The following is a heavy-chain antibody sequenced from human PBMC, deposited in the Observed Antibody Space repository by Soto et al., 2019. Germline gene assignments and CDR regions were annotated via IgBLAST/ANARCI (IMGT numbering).Heavy chain of an antibody. Sequence: PGESLKISCKGSGYSFTKYWIGWVRQMPGKGLEWMAIIYPDESDTRYSPSFQGQVIISADKSISTAYLQWSSLKASDTAMYYCARHEEGYYYDSSGYYSAYFDYWGQGTLVTVSS. CDR2: IYPDESDT. D-gene: IGHD3-22*01. V-gene: IGHV5-51*01. J-gene: IGHJ4*02. CDR1: GYSFTKYW. CDR3: ARHEEGYYYDSSGYYSAYFDY.